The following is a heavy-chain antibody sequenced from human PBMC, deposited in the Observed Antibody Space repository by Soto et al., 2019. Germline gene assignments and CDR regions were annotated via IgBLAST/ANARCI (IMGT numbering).Heavy chain of an antibody. CDR2: IIPIFGTA. CDR1: GGTFSSYS. Sequence: ASVKVSCKASGGTFSSYSINWVRQAPGQGLEWMGEIIPIFGTANYAQKFQGRVTITADESTSTAYMEMSSLRSEDTAVYYCARDGGRHSGGIDYWGQGTLVTVTS. CDR3: ARDGGRHSGGIDY. D-gene: IGHD1-26*01. J-gene: IGHJ4*02. V-gene: IGHV1-69*13.